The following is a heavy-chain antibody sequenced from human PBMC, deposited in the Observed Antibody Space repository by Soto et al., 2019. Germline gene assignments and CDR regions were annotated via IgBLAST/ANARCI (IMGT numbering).Heavy chain of an antibody. V-gene: IGHV1-2*04. CDR1: GYTFTGYY. Sequence: ASVKVSCKASGYTFTGYYMHWVRQAPGQGLEWMGWINPNSGGTNYAQKFQGWVTMTRDTSISTAYMELSRLRSDDTAVYYCAALNQNDYGDPDAFDIWGQGTMVTVS. D-gene: IGHD4-17*01. CDR3: AALNQNDYGDPDAFDI. J-gene: IGHJ3*02. CDR2: INPNSGGT.